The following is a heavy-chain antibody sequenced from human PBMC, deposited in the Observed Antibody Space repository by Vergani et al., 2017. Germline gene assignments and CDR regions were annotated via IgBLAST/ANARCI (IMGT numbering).Heavy chain of an antibody. CDR2: IYHSGST. V-gene: IGHV4-30-2*01. Sequence: QLQLQESGSGLVKPSQTLSLTCAVSGGSISSGGYSWSWIRQPPGKGLEWNGYIYHSGSTYYNPSLKSRVTISVYRSKNQFSLKLSSVTAADTAVYYCASLRDYYYMDVWGKGTTVTVSS. CDR1: GGSISSGGYS. CDR3: ASLRDYYYMDV. D-gene: IGHD4-17*01. J-gene: IGHJ6*03.